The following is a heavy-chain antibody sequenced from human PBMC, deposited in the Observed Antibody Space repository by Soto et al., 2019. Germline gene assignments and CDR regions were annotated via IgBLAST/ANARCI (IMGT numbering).Heavy chain of an antibody. CDR3: TRQMGGSYYIAYGY. J-gene: IGHJ4*02. D-gene: IGHD1-26*01. V-gene: IGHV3-73*01. CDR1: GFTFSGSA. Sequence: GGSLRLSCAASGFTFSGSAMHWVRQASGKGLEWVGRIRSKANSYATAYAASVKGRFTISRDDSKNTAYLQMNSLKTEDTAVYYCTRQMGGSYYIAYGYWGQGXLVTVYS. CDR2: IRSKANSYAT.